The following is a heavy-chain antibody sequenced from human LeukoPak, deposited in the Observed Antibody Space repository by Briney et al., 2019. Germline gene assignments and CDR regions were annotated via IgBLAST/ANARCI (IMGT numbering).Heavy chain of an antibody. D-gene: IGHD3-16*01. V-gene: IGHV4-34*01. CDR3: ARGLRVSWGH. Sequence: SETLSLTCAVYGGSFSGYYWSWIRQPPGKGLEWIGEINHSGSTNYNPSLKSRVTISVDTSKNQFSLKLSSVTAADTAVYYCARGLRVSWGHWGQGTLVTVSS. CDR2: INHSGST. CDR1: GGSFSGYY. J-gene: IGHJ4*02.